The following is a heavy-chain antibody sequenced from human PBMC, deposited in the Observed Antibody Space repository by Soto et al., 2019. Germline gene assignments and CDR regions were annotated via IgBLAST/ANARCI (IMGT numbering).Heavy chain of an antibody. CDR1: GFTFSSYG. CDR2: IWYDGSNK. CDR3: AREYSSGWYPYYYYGMDV. Sequence: PGGSLRLSCAASGFTFSSYGMHWVRQAPGKGLEWVAVIWYDGSNKYYADSVKGRSTISRDNSKNTLYLQMNSLRAEDTAVYYCAREYSSGWYPYYYYGMDVWGQGTTVTVSS. J-gene: IGHJ6*02. V-gene: IGHV3-33*01. D-gene: IGHD6-19*01.